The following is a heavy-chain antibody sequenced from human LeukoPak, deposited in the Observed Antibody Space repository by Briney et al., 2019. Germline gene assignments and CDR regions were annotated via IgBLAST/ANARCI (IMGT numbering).Heavy chain of an antibody. CDR3: ARDDKYSGYDYDY. D-gene: IGHD5-12*01. V-gene: IGHV1-18*01. Sequence: GASVKVSCKASGFTFTNYNICWVRQAPGQGLEWMGWVSAYNGHTNYAQKLQGRVTMTTDTSTSTAYMEQRSLRSDDTAVYYCARDDKYSGYDYDYWGQGTLVTVSS. CDR1: GFTFTNYN. J-gene: IGHJ4*02. CDR2: VSAYNGHT.